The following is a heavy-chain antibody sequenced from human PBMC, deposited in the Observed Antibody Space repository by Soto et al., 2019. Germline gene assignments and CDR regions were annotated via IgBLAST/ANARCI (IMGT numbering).Heavy chain of an antibody. D-gene: IGHD3-3*01. V-gene: IGHV4-39*07. J-gene: IGHJ6*02. CDR1: GGSISSSSYY. CDR2: IYYSGST. Sequence: SETLSLTCTFSGGSISSSSYYWGWIRQPPGKGLEWIGSIYYSGSTNYNPSLKSRVTISVDTSKNQFSLKLSSVTAADTAVYYCARVPFRRTIGVVNMLYYGMDVWGQGTTVTVSS. CDR3: ARVPFRRTIGVVNMLYYGMDV.